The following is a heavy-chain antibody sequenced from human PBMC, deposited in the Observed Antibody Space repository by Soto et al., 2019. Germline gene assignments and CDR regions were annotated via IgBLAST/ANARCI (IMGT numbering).Heavy chain of an antibody. CDR1: GFTFGIYA. CDR3: AEEQRGTFGDGFDI. J-gene: IGHJ3*02. Sequence: EVQLLESGGGLVQPGGSLRLSCAASGFTFGIYAMTWVRQAPGKGLEWVAAASGSGGDTYYADSVKGRFTISRDHSKNQRPLQMESLSAEDTAMDYCAEEQRGTFGDGFDIGGQGTKVILSS. CDR2: ASGSGGDT. D-gene: IGHD3-16*01. V-gene: IGHV3-23*01.